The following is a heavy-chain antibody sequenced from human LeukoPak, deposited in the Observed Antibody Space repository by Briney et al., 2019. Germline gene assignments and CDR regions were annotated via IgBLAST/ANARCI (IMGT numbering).Heavy chain of an antibody. CDR1: GFTFSDHY. V-gene: IGHV3-72*01. CDR2: ARNRANGYTT. J-gene: IGHJ4*02. Sequence: AGGSLRLSCAASGFTFSDHYIDWVRQAPGKGLEWVGRARNRANGYTTQYAASVKGRFTISRDDSENTVYLQMNSLKTEDTAVYFCARTMRVHYGTYYFDFWGQGTLVTVSS. D-gene: IGHD3-10*01. CDR3: ARTMRVHYGTYYFDF.